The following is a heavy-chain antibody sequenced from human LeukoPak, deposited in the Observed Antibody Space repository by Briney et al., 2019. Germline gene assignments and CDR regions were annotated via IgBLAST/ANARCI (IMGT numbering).Heavy chain of an antibody. J-gene: IGHJ5*02. V-gene: IGHV4-34*01. D-gene: IGHD6-13*01. CDR2: INHSGST. Sequence: PSETLSLTCAVYGGSFSGYYWSWIRQPPGKGLEWIGEINHSGSTNYNPSLKSRVTISVDTSKNQFSLKLSSVTAADTAVYYCARGPSGSSWYKGRWFDPWGQGTLVTVSS. CDR1: GGSFSGYY. CDR3: ARGPSGSSWYKGRWFDP.